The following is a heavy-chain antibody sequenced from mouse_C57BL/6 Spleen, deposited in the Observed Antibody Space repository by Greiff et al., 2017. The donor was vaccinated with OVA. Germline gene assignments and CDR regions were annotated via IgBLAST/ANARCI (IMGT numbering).Heavy chain of an antibody. Sequence: EVHLVESGAELVRPGASVKLSCTASGFNIKDDYMHWVKQRPEQGLEWIGWIDPENGDTEYASKFQGKATITADTSSTTAYLQLSSLTSEDTAVYYCTAGSNYGSFAYWGQGTLVTVSA. CDR1: GFNIKDDY. CDR2: IDPENGDT. J-gene: IGHJ3*01. CDR3: TAGSNYGSFAY. V-gene: IGHV14-4*01. D-gene: IGHD2-5*01.